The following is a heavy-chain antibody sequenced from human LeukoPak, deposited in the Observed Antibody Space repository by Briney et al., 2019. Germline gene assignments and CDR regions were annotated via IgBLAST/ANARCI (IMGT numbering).Heavy chain of an antibody. CDR3: GSIDHPRRGPVDY. J-gene: IGHJ4*02. CDR1: GGSFSGYY. Sequence: SETLSLTCAVYGGSFSGYYWSWIRQPPGKGLEWIGEINHSGSTNYNPSLKSRVTISVDTSKNQFSLKLSSVTAADTAVYYCGSIDHPRRGPVDYWGQGTLVTVSS. CDR2: INHSGST. V-gene: IGHV4-34*01. D-gene: IGHD3-16*02.